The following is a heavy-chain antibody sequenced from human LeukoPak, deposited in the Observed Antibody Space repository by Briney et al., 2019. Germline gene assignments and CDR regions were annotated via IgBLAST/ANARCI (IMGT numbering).Heavy chain of an antibody. D-gene: IGHD7-27*01. CDR1: GFTFSTYA. Sequence: GGSLRLSCAASGFTFSTYAMHWVRQSPSKGLEWEAVISYDGNNKYYADFVKGRFTISRDNSKNTLYLEMNSLGAEDTAVYYCARDLQTGDVNYYYGMDVWGQGTTVTVSS. CDR2: ISYDGNNK. V-gene: IGHV3-30-3*01. J-gene: IGHJ6*02. CDR3: ARDLQTGDVNYYYGMDV.